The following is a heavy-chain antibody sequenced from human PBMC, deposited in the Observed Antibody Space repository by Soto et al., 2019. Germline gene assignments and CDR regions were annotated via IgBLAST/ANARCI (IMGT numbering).Heavy chain of an antibody. J-gene: IGHJ4*02. V-gene: IGHV3-23*01. CDR3: AKGRASDCPGCTQDY. Sequence: GGSLRLSCAASAFTFSSYSMSWVRQAPGKGLEWVSAVSGSGDSTYYADSVKGRFTISRDNSKNTLYLQMNSLRAEDTAVYYCAKGRASDCPGCTQDYWGQGTLVTVSS. CDR2: VSGSGDST. D-gene: IGHD2-21*02. CDR1: AFTFSSYS.